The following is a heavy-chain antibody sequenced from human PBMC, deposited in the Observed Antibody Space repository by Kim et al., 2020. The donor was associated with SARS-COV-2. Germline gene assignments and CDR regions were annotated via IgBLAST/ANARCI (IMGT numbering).Heavy chain of an antibody. Sequence: SETLSLTCAVYGGSFSGYYWSWIRQPPGKGLEWIGEINHSGSTNYNPSLKSRVTISVDTSKNQFSLKLSSVTAADTAVYYCARGVWGGSSSLIDYWGQGTLVTVSS. CDR3: ARGVWGGSSSLIDY. CDR1: GGSFSGYY. D-gene: IGHD6-6*01. CDR2: INHSGST. V-gene: IGHV4-34*01. J-gene: IGHJ4*02.